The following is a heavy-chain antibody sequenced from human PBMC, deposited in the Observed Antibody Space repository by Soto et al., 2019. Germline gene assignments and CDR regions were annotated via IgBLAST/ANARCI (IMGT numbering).Heavy chain of an antibody. D-gene: IGHD7-27*01. Sequence: SETLSLTCTVSGGSISSYYWSWIRQPPGKGLEWIGYIYYSGSTNYNPSLKSRVTISVDTSKNQFSLKLSSVTAADTALYYCARQKLGERYYYYYMDVWGKGTTVTVSS. CDR1: GGSISSYY. CDR2: IYYSGST. V-gene: IGHV4-59*08. J-gene: IGHJ6*03. CDR3: ARQKLGERYYYYYMDV.